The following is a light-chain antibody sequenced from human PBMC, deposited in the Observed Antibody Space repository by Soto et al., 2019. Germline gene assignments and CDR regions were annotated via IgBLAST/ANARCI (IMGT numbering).Light chain of an antibody. J-gene: IGKJ3*01. CDR3: QKYNSAPLT. CDR2: AAS. Sequence: IHVTQFPSSLSAYVVDIITITCRASQAIGNYLAWYQQKPGKVPKLLIYAASTLQSGVPSRFSGSRSGTDFTLTVSSLQPEDVATYYCQKYNSAPLTFGPGTKVDI. CDR1: QAIGNY. V-gene: IGKV1-27*01.